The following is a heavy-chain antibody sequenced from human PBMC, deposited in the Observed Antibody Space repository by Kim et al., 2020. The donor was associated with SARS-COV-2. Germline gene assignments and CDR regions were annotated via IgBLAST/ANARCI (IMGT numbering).Heavy chain of an antibody. CDR3: AKGLAHDFSQDCYYGM. CDR1: GFPFNSFG. CDR2: VSYEESNK. V-gene: IGHV3-30*18. Sequence: GGSLRLSCIASGFPFNSFGMHWVRQAPGKGLECVAVVSYEESNKYYADSVKGRFTISRDNSKNILYLEMNSLRPDDTAVYYCAKGLAHDFSQDCYYGM. D-gene: IGHD4-4*01. J-gene: IGHJ6*01.